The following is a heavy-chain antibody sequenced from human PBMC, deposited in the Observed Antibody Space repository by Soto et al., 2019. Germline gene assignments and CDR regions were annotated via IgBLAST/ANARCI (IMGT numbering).Heavy chain of an antibody. CDR2: IYYSGST. CDR1: GGSISSGDYY. Sequence: QVQLQESGPGLVKPSQTLSLTCTVSGGSISSGDYYWSWIRQPPGKGLEWIGYIYYSGSTYYNPSLKSRVTISVDPSKTQCSLKLGSVTAADTAVYYCARDGDSYGTGASYYGMDVWGQGTTVTVSS. D-gene: IGHD5-18*01. J-gene: IGHJ6*02. CDR3: ARDGDSYGTGASYYGMDV. V-gene: IGHV4-30-4*01.